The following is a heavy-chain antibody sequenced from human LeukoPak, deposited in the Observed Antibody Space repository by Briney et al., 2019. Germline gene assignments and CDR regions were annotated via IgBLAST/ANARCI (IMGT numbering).Heavy chain of an antibody. CDR2: ISDSGGS. V-gene: IGHV4-61*01. Sequence: SETLPLTCSVSGGSVSSGISYWSWIRQPPGEGLEWIAYISDSGGSDYNPSLRGRVTISLDTSKNQFSLRLTSVTAADTAVYYCARTYYYASGAFDIWGQGTMVTVSS. CDR1: GGSVSSGISY. CDR3: ARTYYYASGAFDI. D-gene: IGHD3-10*01. J-gene: IGHJ3*02.